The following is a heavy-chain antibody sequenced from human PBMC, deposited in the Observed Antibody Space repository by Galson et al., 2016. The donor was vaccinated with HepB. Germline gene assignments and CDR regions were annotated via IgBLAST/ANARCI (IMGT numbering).Heavy chain of an antibody. CDR1: GLSLSTSRVG. Sequence: PALVKPTQTLTLTCTFSGLSLSTSRVGVGWIRQAPGKALEWLALIYRGDDKRYSPSLESRLTITKDTSKNQVVLTMTNMDPVDTATYYCAHTPGYTYGSYYFDYWGQGTLVAVSS. J-gene: IGHJ4*02. V-gene: IGHV2-5*02. CDR3: AHTPGYTYGSYYFDY. D-gene: IGHD5-18*01. CDR2: IYRGDDK.